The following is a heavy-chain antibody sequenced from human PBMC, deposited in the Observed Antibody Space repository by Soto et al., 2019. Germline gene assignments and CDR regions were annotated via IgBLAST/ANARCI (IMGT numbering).Heavy chain of an antibody. V-gene: IGHV3-33*01. Sequence: GGSLRLSCAASGFTFSSYGMHWVRQAPGKGLEWVAVIWYDGSNKYYADYVKGRSTISRDNSKNTLYLQVNSLRAEDTAVYYCARDRSSTLDGMDVWGQGTTVTVS. CDR3: ARDRSSTLDGMDV. J-gene: IGHJ6*02. CDR2: IWYDGSNK. D-gene: IGHD6-13*01. CDR1: GFTFSSYG.